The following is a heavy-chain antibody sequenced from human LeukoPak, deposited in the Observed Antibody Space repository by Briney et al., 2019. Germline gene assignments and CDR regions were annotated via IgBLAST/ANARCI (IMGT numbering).Heavy chain of an antibody. CDR2: IWYDGSKK. D-gene: IGHD1-7*01. CDR1: GFTFSSHG. Sequence: GGSLRLSCAASGFTFSSHGFHWVRQAPGKGLEWVAVIWYDGSKKHYADSVKGRFTISRDDSKNTLYLQMNSLRAEDTAVYYCARDLGNWNYGSCYFDPWGQGTLVTVSS. J-gene: IGHJ5*02. CDR3: ARDLGNWNYGSCYFDP. V-gene: IGHV3-33*01.